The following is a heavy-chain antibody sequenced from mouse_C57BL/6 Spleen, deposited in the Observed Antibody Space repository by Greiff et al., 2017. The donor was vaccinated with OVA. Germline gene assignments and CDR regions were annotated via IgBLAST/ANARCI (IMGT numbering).Heavy chain of an antibody. CDR1: GYTFTSYW. CDR2: IDPSDSYT. CDR3: ARGTPYCDY. Sequence: QVQLQQPGAELVMPGASVKLSCKASGYTFTSYWMHWVKQRPGQGLEWIGEIDPSDSYTNYNQKFKGKSTLTVDKSSSTAYMQLSSLTSEDSAVYYWARGTPYCDYWGQGTTLTVSS. J-gene: IGHJ2*01. V-gene: IGHV1-69*01. D-gene: IGHD3-3*01.